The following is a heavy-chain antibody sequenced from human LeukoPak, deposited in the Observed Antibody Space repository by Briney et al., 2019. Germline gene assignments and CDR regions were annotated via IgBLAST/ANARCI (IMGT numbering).Heavy chain of an antibody. V-gene: IGHV3-30-3*01. Sequence: GGSLRLSCAASGFTFSSYAMHWVRQAPGKGLEWVAVISYDGSNKYYADSVKGRFTFSRDNSKNTLYLQMNSLRAEDTAVYYCARGSPAKLLWFGELSGYWGQGTLVTVSS. CDR1: GFTFSSYA. CDR3: ARGSPAKLLWFGELSGY. D-gene: IGHD3-10*01. J-gene: IGHJ4*02. CDR2: ISYDGSNK.